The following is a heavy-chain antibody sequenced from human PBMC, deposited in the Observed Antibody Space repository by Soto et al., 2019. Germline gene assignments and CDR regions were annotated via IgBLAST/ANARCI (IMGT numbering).Heavy chain of an antibody. CDR2: IYYSGST. D-gene: IGHD4-4*01. J-gene: IGHJ4*02. V-gene: IGHV4-39*01. CDR1: GGSISSSSYY. CDR3: ARLNVLVTMSKGLDY. Sequence: SETLSLTCTVSGGSISSSSYYWGWIRQPPGKGLEWIGSIYYSGSTYYNPSLKSRVTISVDTSKNQFSLKLSSVTAADTAVYYCARLNVLVTMSKGLDYWGQGTLVTVSS.